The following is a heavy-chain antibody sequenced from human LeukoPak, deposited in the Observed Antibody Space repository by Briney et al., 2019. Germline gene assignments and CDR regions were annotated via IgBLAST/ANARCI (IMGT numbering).Heavy chain of an antibody. CDR2: ISGSGGST. J-gene: IGHJ4*02. Sequence: GSLRLSCAASGFTFSSYAMHWVRQAPGKGLEWVSAISGSGGSTYYADSVKGRFTISRDNSKNTLYLQMNTLRAEDTAVYYCAKVAHYYGSGSYYEYYFDFWGQGTLVTVSS. D-gene: IGHD3-10*01. CDR1: GFTFSSYA. CDR3: AKVAHYYGSGSYYEYYFDF. V-gene: IGHV3-23*01.